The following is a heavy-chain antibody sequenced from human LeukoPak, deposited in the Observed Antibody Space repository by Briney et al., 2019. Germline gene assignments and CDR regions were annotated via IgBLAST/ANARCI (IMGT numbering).Heavy chain of an antibody. CDR2: ISYDGSNK. V-gene: IGHV3-30-3*01. Sequence: PGGSLRLSCAASGFTFSSYAMHWVRQAPGKGLEWVAVISYDGSNKYYADSVKGRFTISRDNSKNTLYLQMNSLRAEDTAVYYCAKGGYYGFDYWGQGTLVTVSS. CDR1: GFTFSSYA. J-gene: IGHJ4*02. CDR3: AKGGYYGFDY. D-gene: IGHD3-10*01.